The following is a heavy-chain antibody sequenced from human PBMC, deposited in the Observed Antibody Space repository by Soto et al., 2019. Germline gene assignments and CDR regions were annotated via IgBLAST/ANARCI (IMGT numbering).Heavy chain of an antibody. V-gene: IGHV4-34*01. D-gene: IGHD1-26*01. Sequence: SEALSLTCGVYDGTFRGYYWTWIRQAQGKGLEWSGENSHCGGAESYGVLKSRVTISVEKSKNQSSLRVSSVNAADTAVYYCARGDSGSSFDYWGPGTLVTVSS. J-gene: IGHJ4*02. CDR2: NSHCGGA. CDR1: DGTFRGYY. CDR3: ARGDSGSSFDY.